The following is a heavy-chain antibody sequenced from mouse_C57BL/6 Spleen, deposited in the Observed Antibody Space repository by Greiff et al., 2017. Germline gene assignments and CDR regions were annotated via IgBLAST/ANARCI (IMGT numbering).Heavy chain of an antibody. Sequence: VKLMESGPGLVAPSQSLSITCTVSGFSLTCYGVDWVRQPPGKGLEWLGVIWGGGSTNYNSALMSRLSISKDNSKSQVFLKMNILQTDDTAMYYSAKLYYDYGGAYWGQGTLVTVSA. D-gene: IGHD2-4*01. V-gene: IGHV2-9*01. J-gene: IGHJ3*01. CDR3: AKLYYDYGGAY. CDR1: GFSLTCYG. CDR2: IWGGGST.